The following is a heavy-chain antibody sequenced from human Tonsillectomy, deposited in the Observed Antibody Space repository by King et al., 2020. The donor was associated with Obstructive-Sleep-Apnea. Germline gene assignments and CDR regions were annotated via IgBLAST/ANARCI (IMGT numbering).Heavy chain of an antibody. CDR3: AKSQDFDY. CDR1: GFTFDDYA. V-gene: IGHV3-43D*03. Sequence: VQLVESGGAVVQPGGSLRLSCAASGFTFDDYAMHWVRQAPGKGLEWVSLISWGGGSTDYAVSVKGRFTISRDNSKNSLYLQMNSLRAEDTALYYCAKSQDFDYWGQGTLVTVSS. CDR2: ISWGGGST. J-gene: IGHJ4*02.